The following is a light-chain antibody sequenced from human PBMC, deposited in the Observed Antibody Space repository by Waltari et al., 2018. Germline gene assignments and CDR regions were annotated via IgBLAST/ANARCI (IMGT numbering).Light chain of an antibody. CDR2: EAY. Sequence: DIQMTQSPSTLSASVGDRVTITCRASQGIGNWLAWYQQKPGKAPKLLIYEAYTLKSGVPSRFSGSGSGTEFTLTVSSLQPDDFATYYCQQYTLYWTFGQGTKVEIK. J-gene: IGKJ1*01. CDR3: QQYTLYWT. V-gene: IGKV1-5*03. CDR1: QGIGNW.